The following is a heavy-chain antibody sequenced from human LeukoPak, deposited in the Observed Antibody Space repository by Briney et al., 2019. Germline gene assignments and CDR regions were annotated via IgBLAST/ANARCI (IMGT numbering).Heavy chain of an antibody. J-gene: IGHJ3*02. CDR3: ARDQRTPGAFDI. V-gene: IGHV1-2*02. CDR1: GYTFTGYY. Sequence: ASVKGSCKTSGYTFTGYYMHWVRQAPGERREWMGWINPNSGGTNYAQKFQGRVTMTRDTSISTAYMELSRLRSDDTAVYYCARDQRTPGAFDIWGQGTMVTVSS. CDR2: INPNSGGT.